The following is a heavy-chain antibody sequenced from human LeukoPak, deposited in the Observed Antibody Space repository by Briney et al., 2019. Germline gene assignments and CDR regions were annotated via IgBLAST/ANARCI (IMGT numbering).Heavy chain of an antibody. V-gene: IGHV3-48*01. CDR1: DSMSRRFK. J-gene: IGHJ4*02. CDR2: ISDDSSTI. D-gene: IGHD3-10*01. CDR3: ARGAYNYGSVFDY. Sequence: GGSLRLSCAASDSMSRRFKMNWVRQAPGKGLEWVSYISDDSSTIHYADSVKGRFTISRDNAENSLYLQMNSLRAEDTAVYYCARGAYNYGSVFDYWGQGTLVTVSS.